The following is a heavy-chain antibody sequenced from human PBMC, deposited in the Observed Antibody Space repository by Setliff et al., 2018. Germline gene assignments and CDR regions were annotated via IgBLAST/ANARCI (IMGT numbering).Heavy chain of an antibody. J-gene: IGHJ3*02. D-gene: IGHD1-26*01. CDR3: TRFGDRNGIGI. V-gene: IGHV3-20*01. CDR2: INWDGKTT. CDR1: GFTFDKHG. Sequence: GGSLMLSCAAPGFTFDKHGMNWVRQAPGKGLEWVSTINWDGKTTAYADSVKGRFTISRDNAKKFLYLHMNSLRDEDTALYHCTRFGDRNGIGIWGQGTMVTVSS.